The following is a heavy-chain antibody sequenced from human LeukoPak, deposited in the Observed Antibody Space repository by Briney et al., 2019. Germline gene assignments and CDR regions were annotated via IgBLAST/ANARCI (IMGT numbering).Heavy chain of an antibody. Sequence: SETLSLTCVVSGGSFSDYYWSWIRQPPGKGLEWIGEINHSGSTKYNPSFTSRVTMPVDTSKNQVSLNLISVTAADTAVYYCARHLGYFDYWGQGTLVTVSS. CDR1: GGSFSDYY. CDR2: INHSGST. D-gene: IGHD7-27*01. V-gene: IGHV4-34*01. CDR3: ARHLGYFDY. J-gene: IGHJ4*02.